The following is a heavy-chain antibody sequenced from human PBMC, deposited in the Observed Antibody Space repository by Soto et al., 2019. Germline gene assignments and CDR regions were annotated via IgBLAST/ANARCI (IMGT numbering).Heavy chain of an antibody. Sequence: GGSLRLSCAASGFTFSSYAMTWVRQAPGKGLEWVSAISGRGGSTYYADSVKGRCTISRDNAKNTLYLQTNSLRAEDTAVYYCAKDLIGRAAYNSSDPWGQGTLVTVSS. V-gene: IGHV3-23*01. CDR2: ISGRGGST. J-gene: IGHJ5*02. CDR1: GFTFSSYA. D-gene: IGHD1-26*01. CDR3: AKDLIGRAAYNSSDP.